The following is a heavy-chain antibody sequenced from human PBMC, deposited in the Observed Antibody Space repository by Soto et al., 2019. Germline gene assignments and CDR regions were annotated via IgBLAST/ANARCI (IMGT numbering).Heavy chain of an antibody. CDR1: GFTFDDYA. V-gene: IGHV3-9*01. J-gene: IGHJ4*02. CDR2: ISWNSGSI. Sequence: EVQLVESGGGLVQPGRSLRLSCAASGFTFDDYAMHWVRQTPGKGLEWASGISWNSGSIGYADSVKGRFTISRDNAKNSLYLQMNSLRAEDTAFYYCAKEGGSAVGHFDYWGQGTLVTVSS. D-gene: IGHD6-13*01. CDR3: AKEGGSAVGHFDY.